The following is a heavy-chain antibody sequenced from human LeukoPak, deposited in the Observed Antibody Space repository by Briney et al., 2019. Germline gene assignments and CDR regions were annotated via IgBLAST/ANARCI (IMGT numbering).Heavy chain of an antibody. J-gene: IGHJ4*02. CDR2: IYHSGTT. D-gene: IGHD3-22*01. CDR3: ARAVYYYDSSGYYYGVYFDY. Sequence: SETLFLTCAVSGGSISSSNWWSWVRQPPGKGLEWIGEIYHSGTTYRNPSLKSRVTISLDRSKHQFSLNLKSVTAADTAVYFCARAVYYYDSSGYYYGVYFDYWGQGTLVTVSP. CDR1: GGSISSSNW. V-gene: IGHV4-4*02.